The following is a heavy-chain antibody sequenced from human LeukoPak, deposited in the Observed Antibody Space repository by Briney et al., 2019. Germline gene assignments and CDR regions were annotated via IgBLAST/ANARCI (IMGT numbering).Heavy chain of an antibody. D-gene: IGHD2-8*01. Sequence: ASVKVSCKASGYTFTSYGISWVRQAPGQGLEWMGWISAYNGNTNYAQKLQGRVTMTTDTSTSTAYMELRSLRSDDTAVYYCAREGGRYCTNGVCYTGYYYMDVWGKGTTVTVSS. CDR2: ISAYNGNT. CDR3: AREGGRYCTNGVCYTGYYYMDV. CDR1: GYTFTSYG. J-gene: IGHJ6*03. V-gene: IGHV1-18*01.